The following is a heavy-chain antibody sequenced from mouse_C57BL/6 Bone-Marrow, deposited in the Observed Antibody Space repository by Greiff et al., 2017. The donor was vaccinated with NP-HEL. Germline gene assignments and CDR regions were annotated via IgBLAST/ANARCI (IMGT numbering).Heavy chain of an antibody. CDR2: INSDGGST. V-gene: IGHV5-2*01. Sequence: EVQVVESGGGLVQPGESLKLSCESNEYEFPSHDMSWVRKTPEKRLELVAAINSDGGSTYYPDTMERRFIISRDNTKKTLYLQMSSLRSEDTALYYCARQKPFITTVVGSFDYWGQGTTLTVSS. CDR1: EYEFPSHD. CDR3: ARQKPFITTVVGSFDY. D-gene: IGHD1-1*01. J-gene: IGHJ2*01.